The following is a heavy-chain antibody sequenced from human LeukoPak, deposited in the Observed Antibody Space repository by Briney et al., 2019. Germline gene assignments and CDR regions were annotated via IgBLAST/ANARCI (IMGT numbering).Heavy chain of an antibody. Sequence: GGSLRLSCAASGFTFSSYWMHWVRQVPGKGLVWVSRIGTDGSGTTYADYVQGRFTISRDNAKNTLYLQMNSLRAEDTAVYYCARDKYGDNSNAFDIWGQGTLVTVSS. CDR2: IGTDGSGT. V-gene: IGHV3-74*01. J-gene: IGHJ3*02. D-gene: IGHD4-23*01. CDR1: GFTFSSYW. CDR3: ARDKYGDNSNAFDI.